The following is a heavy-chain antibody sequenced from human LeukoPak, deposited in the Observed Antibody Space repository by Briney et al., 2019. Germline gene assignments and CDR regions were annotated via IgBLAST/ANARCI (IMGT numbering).Heavy chain of an antibody. CDR1: GFTSSSYA. J-gene: IGHJ4*02. CDR2: ISSSGGST. CDR3: AKPHYYDSSGYYYVDYFDY. D-gene: IGHD3-22*01. V-gene: IGHV3-23*01. Sequence: PGASLRLSCAASGFTSSSYAMSWVRQAPGKGLEWVSAISSSGGSTYYADSVKGRFTISRDNSKNTLYLQMNSLRAEDTAVYYCAKPHYYDSSGYYYVDYFDYWGQGTLVTVSS.